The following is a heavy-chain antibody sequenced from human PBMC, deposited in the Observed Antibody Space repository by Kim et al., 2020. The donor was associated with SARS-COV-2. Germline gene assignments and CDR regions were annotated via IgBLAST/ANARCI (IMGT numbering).Heavy chain of an antibody. D-gene: IGHD2-15*01. CDR1: GFTVSDKY. J-gene: IGHJ6*02. V-gene: IGHV3-53*01. CDR3: ASGYCGDGSCSFRHGMDV. Sequence: GGSLRLSCAASGFTVSDKYMTWVRQAPGKGLEWVSLIYSDGNTYYADSVKGRFTISRDNSENTVYLQMNSLRAEDTAVYFCASGYCGDGSCSFRHGMDVCGQGTTVTVSS. CDR2: IYSDGNT.